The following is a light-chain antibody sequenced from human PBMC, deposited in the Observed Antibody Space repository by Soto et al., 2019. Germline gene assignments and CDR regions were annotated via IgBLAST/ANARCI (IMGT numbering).Light chain of an antibody. CDR1: QNIDRY. J-gene: IGKJ5*01. CDR2: AAS. CDR3: QQSFRTPIT. V-gene: IGKV1-39*01. Sequence: DIQMTRSAWALAASVGDRVTFTCRSSQNIDRYLNWYQQKPGKAPELLIYAASSLQSGVPRRFSGSGSGTDFSLIISSLQPEDFATYYCQQSFRTPITFGQGTRLEIK.